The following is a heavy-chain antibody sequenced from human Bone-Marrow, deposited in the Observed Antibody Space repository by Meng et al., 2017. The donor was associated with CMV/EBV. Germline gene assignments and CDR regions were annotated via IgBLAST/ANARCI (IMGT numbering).Heavy chain of an antibody. CDR2: ISYDGSNK. CDR3: AKDKNIVVVPAAREPYYYYGMDV. D-gene: IGHD2-2*01. Sequence: GESLKISCAASGFTFSSYAMHWVRQAPGKGLEWVAVISYDGSNKYYADSVKGRFTISRDNSKNTLYLQMNSLRAEDTAVYYCAKDKNIVVVPAAREPYYYYGMDVWGQGTTVTVSS. J-gene: IGHJ6*02. V-gene: IGHV3-30-3*01. CDR1: GFTFSSYA.